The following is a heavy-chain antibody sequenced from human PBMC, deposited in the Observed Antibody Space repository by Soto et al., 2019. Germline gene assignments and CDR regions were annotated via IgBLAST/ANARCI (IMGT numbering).Heavy chain of an antibody. D-gene: IGHD5-12*01. CDR1: GGTFSSYA. J-gene: IGHJ6*02. CDR3: ARGIRGYDYDVHYYYGMDV. Sequence: SVKVSCKASGGTFSSYAISWVRQAPGQGLEWMGGIIPIFGTANYAQKFQGRVTITADESTSTAYMELSSLRSEDTAVYYCARGIRGYDYDVHYYYGMDVWGQGTTVTVSS. V-gene: IGHV1-69*13. CDR2: IIPIFGTA.